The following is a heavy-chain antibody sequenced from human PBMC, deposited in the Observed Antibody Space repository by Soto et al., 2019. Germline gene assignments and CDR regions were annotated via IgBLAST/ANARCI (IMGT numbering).Heavy chain of an antibody. V-gene: IGHV3-53*01. Sequence: GGSLRLSCATSGFTVSSNYMSWVRQAPGKGLEWVSVIYSGGSTYYADSVKGRFTISRDNSKNTLYLQMNSLRAEDTAVYYCAREKRPDSSSRGVYYYYYGMDVWGQGTTVTVSS. CDR3: AREKRPDSSSRGVYYYYYGMDV. CDR1: GFTVSSNY. J-gene: IGHJ6*02. D-gene: IGHD6-6*01. CDR2: IYSGGST.